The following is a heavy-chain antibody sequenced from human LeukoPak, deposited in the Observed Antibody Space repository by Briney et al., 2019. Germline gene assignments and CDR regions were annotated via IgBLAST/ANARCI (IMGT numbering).Heavy chain of an antibody. J-gene: IGHJ4*02. D-gene: IGHD6-19*01. CDR3: AKGPQPIGGAVAGPFEY. CDR2: IYTGGTT. Sequence: GGSLRLSCAASGFTVSSDFMTWVRQAPGKGLEWVSVIYTGGTTYYANSVKGRFTISRDNSKNTLYLQMNSLRPEDTAVYYCAKGPQPIGGAVAGPFEYWGQGTLVTVSS. CDR1: GFTVSSDF. V-gene: IGHV3-66*01.